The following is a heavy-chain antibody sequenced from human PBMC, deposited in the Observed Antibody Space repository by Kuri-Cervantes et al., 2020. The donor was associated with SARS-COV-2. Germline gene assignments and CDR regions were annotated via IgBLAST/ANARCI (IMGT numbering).Heavy chain of an antibody. CDR1: GGSVSSDDFF. J-gene: IGHJ4*02. D-gene: IGHD2/OR15-2a*01. CDR2: ISYGGDS. Sequence: SCTVSGGSVSSDDFFWTWVRQAPGKGLEWIGDISYGGDSYYNPSLRSRASISVDTSTNQFSLKLNSVTAADTAVYYCARDRISTYFFYFDYWGPGILVTVSS. V-gene: IGHV4-30-4*01. CDR3: ARDRISTYFFYFDY.